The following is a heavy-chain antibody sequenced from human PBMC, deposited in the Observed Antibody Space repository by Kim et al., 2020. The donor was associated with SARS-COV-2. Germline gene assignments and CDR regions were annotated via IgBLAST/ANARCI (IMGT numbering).Heavy chain of an antibody. CDR3: ARNLGSGSYYNHVPGFDY. Sequence: ASVKVSCKASGYTFTSYGISWVRQVPGQGLEWMGWISAYNGNTNYVQKLQGRVTMTTDTSTSTAYMELRSLRSDDTAVYYCARNLGSGSYYNHVPGFDYWGQGTLVPVPS. D-gene: IGHD3-10*01. J-gene: IGHJ4*02. CDR2: ISAYNGNT. CDR1: GYTFTSYG. V-gene: IGHV1-18*01.